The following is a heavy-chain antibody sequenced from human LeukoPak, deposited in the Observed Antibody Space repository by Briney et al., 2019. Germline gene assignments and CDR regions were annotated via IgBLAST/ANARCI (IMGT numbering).Heavy chain of an antibody. CDR2: ISGSGGST. J-gene: IGHJ3*02. V-gene: IGHV3-23*01. CDR3: AKDPHMGDPDAFDI. Sequence: GGSLRLSCAASGLTLGNYAVSWVRQAPGKGLEWVSAISGSGGSTYYADSVKGRFTISRDDSKNTLYLQMNTLRAEDTAVYYCAKDPHMGDPDAFDIWGQGTLVTVSS. D-gene: IGHD2-21*02. CDR1: GLTLGNYA.